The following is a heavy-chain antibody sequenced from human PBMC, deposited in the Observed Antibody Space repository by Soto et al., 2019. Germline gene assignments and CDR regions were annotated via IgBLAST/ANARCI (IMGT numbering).Heavy chain of an antibody. D-gene: IGHD1-20*01. V-gene: IGHV1-3*05. J-gene: IGHJ5*02. CDR1: GYTFTNYA. Sequence: QVQLVQSGAEEKKPGASVKVSCKASGYTFTNYAMDWVRQAPGQRLEWMGWINAGNGNTKYSQNFQGRVTMTRDTSASTAYMELSSLRFEDTAVYYCARGKGYNWNHGWFDPWGQGTLVTVSS. CDR2: INAGNGNT. CDR3: ARGKGYNWNHGWFDP.